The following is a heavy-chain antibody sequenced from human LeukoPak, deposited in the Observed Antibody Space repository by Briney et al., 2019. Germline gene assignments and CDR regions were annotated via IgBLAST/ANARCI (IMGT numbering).Heavy chain of an antibody. CDR1: GGSISSGDYY. V-gene: IGHV4-61*02. J-gene: IGHJ4*02. CDR2: IYTTGFT. Sequence: SETLSLTCTVSGGSISSGDYYWSWIRQPAEKGLEWIGRIYTTGFTNYHPSRKSRVTVSIDTSKNQFYLKLTSVTAADTAVYYCAREDYNFLWGQGTLVTVSS. D-gene: IGHD3-3*01. CDR3: AREDYNFL.